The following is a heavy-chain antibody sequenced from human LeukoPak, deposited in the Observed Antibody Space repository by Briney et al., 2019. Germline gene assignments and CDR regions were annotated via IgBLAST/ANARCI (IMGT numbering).Heavy chain of an antibody. CDR1: GFTFSSYW. CDR3: ARDNEAYSSGWYSLGGAFDI. Sequence: GGSLRLSCAASGFTFSSYWMSWVRQAPGKGLEWVANIKQDGSEKYYVDSVKGRFTISRDNAKNSLYLQMNSLRAEDTAVYYCARDNEAYSSGWYSLGGAFDIWGQGTMVTVSS. V-gene: IGHV3-7*01. D-gene: IGHD6-19*01. J-gene: IGHJ3*02. CDR2: IKQDGSEK.